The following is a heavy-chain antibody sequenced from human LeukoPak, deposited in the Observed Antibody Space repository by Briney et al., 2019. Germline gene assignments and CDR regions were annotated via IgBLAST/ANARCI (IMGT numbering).Heavy chain of an antibody. J-gene: IGHJ3*02. CDR1: GYSFTSYW. Sequence: GESLKISCKGSGYSFTSYWIGWVRQMPGKGLEWMGIIYPGDSDTRYSPSFQGQVTISADKSISTAYLQWSSLKASDTAMYYCASPIRGGYDLYSYAFDIWGQGTMVTVSS. D-gene: IGHD5-12*01. CDR3: ASPIRGGYDLYSYAFDI. V-gene: IGHV5-51*01. CDR2: IYPGDSDT.